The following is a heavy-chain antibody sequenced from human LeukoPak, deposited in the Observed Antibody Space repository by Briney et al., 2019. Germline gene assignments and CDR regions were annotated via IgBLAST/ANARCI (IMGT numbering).Heavy chain of an antibody. D-gene: IGHD3-3*01. V-gene: IGHV3-23*01. Sequence: GGSLRLSCAASGFSFSVYAMSWVRQAPGKGLEWVSSISGSGGRTYYTNSVKGRFTISKENFKNTVYLEMNNLGAEDTALYYCAKGGQDFDFWRFDYWGQGNLVIVSS. CDR3: AKGGQDFDFWRFDY. CDR2: ISGSGGRT. J-gene: IGHJ4*02. CDR1: GFSFSVYA.